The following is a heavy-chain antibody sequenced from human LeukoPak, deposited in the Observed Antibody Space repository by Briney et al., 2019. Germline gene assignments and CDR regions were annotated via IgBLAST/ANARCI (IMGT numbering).Heavy chain of an antibody. CDR1: GGSISSYY. D-gene: IGHD6-19*01. V-gene: IGHV4-59*01. CDR3: ARVSGGSSGWYGY. Sequence: SETLSLTCTVSGGSISSYYWSWIRQPPGKGLEWIGYIYYSGSTNYNPSLKSRVTISVDTSKNQFSLKLSSVTAADTGVYYCARVSGGSSGWYGYWGQGTLVTVSS. CDR2: IYYSGST. J-gene: IGHJ4*02.